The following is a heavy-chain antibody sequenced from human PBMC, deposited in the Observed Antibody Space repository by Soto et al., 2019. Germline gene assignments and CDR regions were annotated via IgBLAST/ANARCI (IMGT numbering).Heavy chain of an antibody. Sequence: SETLSLTCAVYRGSFSAYYWSWIRQPPGKGLEWIGEINHSGSTNYNPSLKSRVTISVDTSKNQFSLKLSSVTAADTAVYYCARTGYTSGCYKAAFDIWGQGTMVTVSS. J-gene: IGHJ3*02. V-gene: IGHV4-34*01. D-gene: IGHD6-19*01. CDR1: RGSFSAYY. CDR2: INHSGST. CDR3: ARTGYTSGCYKAAFDI.